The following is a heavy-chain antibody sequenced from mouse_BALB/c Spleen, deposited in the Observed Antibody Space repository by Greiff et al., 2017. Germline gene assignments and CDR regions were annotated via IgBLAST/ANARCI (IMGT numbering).Heavy chain of an antibody. CDR3: TGTTVVANPYFDY. Sequence: DVQLQESGGGLVQPGGSMKLSCVASGFTFSNYWMNWVRQSPEKGLEWVAEIRLKSNNYATHYAESVKGRFTISRDDSKSSVYLQMNNLRAEDTGIYYCTGTTVVANPYFDYWGQGTTLTVSS. V-gene: IGHV6-6*02. D-gene: IGHD1-1*01. J-gene: IGHJ2*01. CDR2: IRLKSNNYAT. CDR1: GFTFSNYW.